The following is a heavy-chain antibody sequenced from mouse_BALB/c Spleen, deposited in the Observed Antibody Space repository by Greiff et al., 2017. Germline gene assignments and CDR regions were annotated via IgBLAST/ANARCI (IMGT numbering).Heavy chain of an antibody. CDR3: ARSYVADNHFDY. V-gene: IGHV5-17*02. D-gene: IGHD1-1*01. CDR2: ISSGSSTN. Sequence: EVMLVESGGGLVQPGGSRKLSCAASGFTFSSYGMHWVRQAPEKGLEWVAYISSGSSTNYYADKVKGRSTIARDNPKNTLFLQMTRLRSEDTAIYYCARSYVADNHFDYWGQGTTLTVSS. CDR1: GFTFSSYG. J-gene: IGHJ2*01.